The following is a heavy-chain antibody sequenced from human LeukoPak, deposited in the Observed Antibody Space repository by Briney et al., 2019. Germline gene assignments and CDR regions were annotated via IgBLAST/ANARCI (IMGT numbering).Heavy chain of an antibody. D-gene: IGHD3-22*01. J-gene: IGHJ3*02. CDR2: MNPNSGNT. CDR1: GYTFTSYD. V-gene: IGHV1-8*03. CDR3: ASLKNSYDSSGYLVTDAFDI. Sequence: ASVKVSCKASGYTFTSYDINWVRQATGQGLEWMGWMNPNSGNTGYAQKFQGRVTITRNTSISTAYMELRSLRSDDTAVYYCASLKNSYDSSGYLVTDAFDIWGQGTMVTVSS.